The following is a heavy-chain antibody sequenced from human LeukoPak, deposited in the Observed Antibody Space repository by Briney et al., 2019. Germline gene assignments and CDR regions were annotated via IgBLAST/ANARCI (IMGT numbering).Heavy chain of an antibody. V-gene: IGHV4-34*01. J-gene: IGHJ6*02. Sequence: PSETLSLTCAVYGGSFSGYYWSWIRQPPGKGLEWIGEIDHSGSTNYNPSLKSRVTISVDTSKTQFSLRLSSVTAADTAVYYWARGGGPRVRISYSSSWQKGKGAPSALGMDVWGQGTTVTVSS. CDR2: IDHSGST. D-gene: IGHD6-13*01. CDR1: GGSFSGYY. CDR3: ARGGGPRVRISYSSSWQKGKGAPSALGMDV.